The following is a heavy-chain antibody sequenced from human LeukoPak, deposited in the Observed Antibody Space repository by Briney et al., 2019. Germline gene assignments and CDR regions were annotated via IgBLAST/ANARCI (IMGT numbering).Heavy chain of an antibody. V-gene: IGHV4-39*07. J-gene: IGHJ4*02. CDR3: ARSPLEYDFWSGRHYYFDY. D-gene: IGHD3-3*01. Sequence: SETLSLTCTVSGGSISSSSYYWGWIRQPPGKGLEWIGSIYYSGSTNYNPSLKSRVTISVDTSKNQFSLKLSSVTAADTAVYYCARSPLEYDFWSGRHYYFDYWGQGTLVTVSS. CDR2: IYYSGST. CDR1: GGSISSSSYY.